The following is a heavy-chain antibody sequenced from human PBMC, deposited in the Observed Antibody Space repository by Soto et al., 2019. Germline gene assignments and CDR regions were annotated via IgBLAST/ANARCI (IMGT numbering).Heavy chain of an antibody. CDR3: AKDMENGYNPYYYYGMDV. CDR2: ISWNSVSI. CDR1: GFNFSDYG. V-gene: IGHV3-9*01. J-gene: IGHJ6*02. D-gene: IGHD3-10*01. Sequence: GGSLRLSCAASGFNFSDYGIRFFRQAPCKCLEWVSSISWNSVSIGYADSVKGRFTISRDNAKNSLYLQMNSLRAEDTALYYCAKDMENGYNPYYYYGMDVWGQGTTVTVSS.